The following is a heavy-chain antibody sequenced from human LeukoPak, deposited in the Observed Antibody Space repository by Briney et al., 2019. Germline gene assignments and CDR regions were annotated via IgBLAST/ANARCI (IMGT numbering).Heavy chain of an antibody. D-gene: IGHD5-12*01. J-gene: IGHJ4*02. CDR2: IYYSGST. CDR3: ARQPNSGYGNFDY. Sequence: SETLSLTCTVSGGSISSSSYYWGWIRQPPGKGLEWIGSIYYSGSTYYNPSLKSRVTISVDTSKNQFSLKLSSVTAADTAVYYCARQPNSGYGNFDYWGQGTLVTVSS. CDR1: GGSISSSSYY. V-gene: IGHV4-39*01.